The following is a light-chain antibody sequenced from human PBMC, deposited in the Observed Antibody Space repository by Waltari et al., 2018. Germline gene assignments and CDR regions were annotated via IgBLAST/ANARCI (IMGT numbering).Light chain of an antibody. CDR3: QCYYSPPWT. J-gene: IGKJ1*01. CDR2: WAS. CDR1: QSVLYTSNNKNY. Sequence: DIVMTQSPDSLAVSLGERATINCKSSQSVLYTSNNKNYLAWYQQKPGQPPKLLIYWASTRKSGVPERFSGSVSGTDFTLTSSSLQAEYVAVYYCQCYYSPPWTFGQGTKVEIK. V-gene: IGKV4-1*01.